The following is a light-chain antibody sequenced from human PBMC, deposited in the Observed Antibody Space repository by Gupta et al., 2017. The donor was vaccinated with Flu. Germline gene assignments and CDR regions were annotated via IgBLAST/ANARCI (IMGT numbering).Light chain of an antibody. V-gene: IGKV3D-15*01. CDR3: QQYKNWPPIT. CDR1: QSVTNN. Sequence: EIVMTQSPATLSVSPGERATLSCRASQSVTNNLAWYQQKPGQAPRLLIYGASTRDTGIPARFSGSGSGTEVTLTISSRQSEDFAGYYCQQYKNWPPITFGQGTRLEIK. J-gene: IGKJ5*01. CDR2: GAS.